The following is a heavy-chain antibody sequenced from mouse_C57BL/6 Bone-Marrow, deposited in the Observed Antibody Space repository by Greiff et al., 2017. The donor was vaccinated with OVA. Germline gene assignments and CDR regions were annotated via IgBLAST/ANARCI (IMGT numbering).Heavy chain of an antibody. CDR2: IYPGSGNT. V-gene: IGHV1-76*01. J-gene: IGHJ2*01. Sequence: VQLQQSGAELVRPGASVKLSCKASGYTFTDYYINWVKQRPGQGLEWIARIYPGSGNTYYNEKFKGKATLTADKSSSTAYMQLSSLTSEDSAVYFCAREITTVVATQDYWGQGTTLTVSS. CDR3: AREITTVVATQDY. D-gene: IGHD1-1*01. CDR1: GYTFTDYY.